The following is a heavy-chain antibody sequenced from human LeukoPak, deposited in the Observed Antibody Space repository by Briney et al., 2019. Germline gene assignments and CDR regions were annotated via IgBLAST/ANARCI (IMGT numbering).Heavy chain of an antibody. J-gene: IGHJ5*02. CDR2: INHSGST. Sequence: PSETLSLTCAVYGGSFSGYYWSWIRQPPGKGLEWIGEINHSGSTNYNPSLKSRVTISVDTSKNQFSLKLSSVTAADTAVYYCARDFNYYDSSGYYTWGQGTLVTVSS. CDR1: GGSFSGYY. D-gene: IGHD3-22*01. CDR3: ARDFNYYDSSGYYT. V-gene: IGHV4-34*01.